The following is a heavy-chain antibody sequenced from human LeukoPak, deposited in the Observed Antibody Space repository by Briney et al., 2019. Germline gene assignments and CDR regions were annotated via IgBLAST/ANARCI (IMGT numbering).Heavy chain of an antibody. J-gene: IGHJ2*01. V-gene: IGHV4-59*01. Sequence: SETLSLTCTVSGGSISSYYWSWIRQPPGKGLEWIGYIYYSGSTNYNPSLKSRVTISVDTSKNQFSLKLSSVTAADTAVYYCARGCSSTSCPWYFDLWGRGTLVTVSS. CDR2: IYYSGST. D-gene: IGHD2-2*01. CDR3: ARGCSSTSCPWYFDL. CDR1: GGSISSYY.